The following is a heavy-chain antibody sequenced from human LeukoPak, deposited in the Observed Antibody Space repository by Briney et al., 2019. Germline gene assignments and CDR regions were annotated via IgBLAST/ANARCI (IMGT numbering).Heavy chain of an antibody. D-gene: IGHD3-22*01. CDR2: IRGSGGST. V-gene: IGHV3-23*01. CDR1: GFTFSSYG. Sequence: GGSLRLSCAASGFTFSSYGMSWVRQAPGKGLEWVSAIRGSGGSTYYADSVKGRFTISRDNSKNTLYLQMNSLRAEDTALYYCAKRDSSGNYYFDYWGQGTLVTVSS. CDR3: AKRDSSGNYYFDY. J-gene: IGHJ4*02.